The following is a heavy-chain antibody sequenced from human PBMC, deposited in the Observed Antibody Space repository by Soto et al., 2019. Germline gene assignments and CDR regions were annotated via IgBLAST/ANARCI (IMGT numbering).Heavy chain of an antibody. D-gene: IGHD3-22*01. V-gene: IGHV4-31*03. Sequence: QVQLQESGPGLVKPSQTLSLTCTVSGGSISSGGYYWSWIRQHPGKGLEWIGYIYYSGSTYYNPSLKSRVTISVDTSKNQFSLKLSSVTAADTAVYYCARGDPYYYDSSGYRGRTAFDIWGQGTMVTVSS. CDR1: GGSISSGGYY. CDR2: IYYSGST. CDR3: ARGDPYYYDSSGYRGRTAFDI. J-gene: IGHJ3*02.